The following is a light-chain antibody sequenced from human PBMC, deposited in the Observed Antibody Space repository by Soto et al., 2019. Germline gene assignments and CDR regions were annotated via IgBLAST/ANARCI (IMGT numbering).Light chain of an antibody. J-gene: IGKJ4*01. CDR3: QQRSNWPIL. Sequence: EIVLTQSPATLSLSPGERATLSCRASQSVSSYLAWYQQKPGQAPRLLIYDASNRATGIPARFSGSGSGTDFTLTISSLEPEDFAVYYCQQRSNWPILFGRGTKVEIK. CDR2: DAS. V-gene: IGKV3-11*01. CDR1: QSVSSY.